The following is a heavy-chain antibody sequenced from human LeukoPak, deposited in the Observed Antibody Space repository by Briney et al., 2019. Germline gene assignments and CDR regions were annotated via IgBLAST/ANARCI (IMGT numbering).Heavy chain of an antibody. D-gene: IGHD2-2*01. CDR3: AKGVNSEYQLLLPFDY. CDR1: GFTFSSYA. CDR2: ISGSGGST. J-gene: IGHJ4*02. V-gene: IGHV3-23*01. Sequence: GVSLRLSCAASGFTFSSYAMSWVRQAPGKGLEWVSAISGSGGSTYYADSVKGRFTISRDNSKNTLYLQMNSLRAEDTAVYYCAKGVNSEYQLLLPFDYWGQGTLVTVSS.